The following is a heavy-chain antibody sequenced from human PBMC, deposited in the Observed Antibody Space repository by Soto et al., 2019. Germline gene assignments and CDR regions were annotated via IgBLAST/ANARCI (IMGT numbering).Heavy chain of an antibody. J-gene: IGHJ2*01. CDR1: GFTFNTYG. Sequence: QVQLVESGGGVVQPGRSLGLSCAASGFTFNTYGMHWVRQAPGKGLEWVAAISYDGINKYFVDSVKGLFTISRDNSKNKLYVQMNSLRAEDTALYYCARSPQPTRGIHWYFDLWGRGILVTVSS. CDR3: ARSPQPTRGIHWYFDL. D-gene: IGHD1-26*01. CDR2: ISYDGINK. V-gene: IGHV3-30*03.